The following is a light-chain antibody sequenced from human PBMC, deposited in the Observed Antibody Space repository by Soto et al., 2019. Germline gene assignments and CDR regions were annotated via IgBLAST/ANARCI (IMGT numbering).Light chain of an antibody. Sequence: EIVLSQSPGTLSLSPVERATFSCRASQSVSSNYLAWYQQKPGQAPRLLIYGAFKRATGIPDRFSGSGSGTDFTLTISRMEPEDFAVYCCQQYGSSPRTFGQGTKVDIK. CDR2: GAF. CDR3: QQYGSSPRT. J-gene: IGKJ1*01. CDR1: QSVSSNY. V-gene: IGKV3-20*01.